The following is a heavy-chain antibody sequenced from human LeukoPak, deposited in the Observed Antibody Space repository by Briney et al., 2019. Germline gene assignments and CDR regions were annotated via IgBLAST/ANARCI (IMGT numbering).Heavy chain of an antibody. D-gene: IGHD5-24*01. CDR3: ARGEIATIRGYFDY. CDR1: GGSFSGYY. V-gene: IGHV4-34*01. J-gene: IGHJ4*02. CDR2: TNHSGST. Sequence: SETLSLTCAVYGGSFSGYYWSWIRQPPGKGLEWIGETNHSGSTNYIPTLKSRVTISVDTSKNKFSMKLSSVTAADTAVYYCARGEIATIRGYFDYWGQGTLVTVSS.